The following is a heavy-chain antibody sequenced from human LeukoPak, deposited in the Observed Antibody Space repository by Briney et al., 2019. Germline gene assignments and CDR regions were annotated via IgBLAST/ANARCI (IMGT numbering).Heavy chain of an antibody. J-gene: IGHJ6*02. D-gene: IGHD1-26*01. Sequence: GGSLRLSCAASGFTFSSSGMHWVRRAPGKGLEWVAVISYDGSNKYYADSLKGRFTISRDNSKNTLYLQMNSLRAEDTAVYYCAKDGGSYYGMDVWGQGTTVTVSS. CDR3: AKDGGSYYGMDV. V-gene: IGHV3-30*18. CDR1: GFTFSSSG. CDR2: ISYDGSNK.